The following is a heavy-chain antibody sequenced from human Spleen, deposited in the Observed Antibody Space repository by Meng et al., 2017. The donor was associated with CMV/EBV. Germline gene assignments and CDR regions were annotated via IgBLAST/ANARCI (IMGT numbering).Heavy chain of an antibody. CDR3: ARDPPGYCSGGSCYGDY. D-gene: IGHD2-15*01. Sequence: YTFSNYGISWVRQAPGQGLEWMGWISGYNGHTNYAQKLQGRVTMTTDTSTSTAYMEVGSLRSDDTAVYYCARDPPGYCSGGSCYGDYWGQGTLVTVSS. CDR2: ISGYNGHT. J-gene: IGHJ4*02. V-gene: IGHV1-18*01. CDR1: YTFSNYG.